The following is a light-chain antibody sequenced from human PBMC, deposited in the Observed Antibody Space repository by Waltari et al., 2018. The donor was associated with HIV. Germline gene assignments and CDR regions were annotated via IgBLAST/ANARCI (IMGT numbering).Light chain of an antibody. CDR3: QQSYSTLWT. V-gene: IGKV1-39*01. Sequence: DIQMTQSPSSLSAAVGDRVTITCRASQSISTYLNWYQQKPGQAPKLLISTASSLQGGVPSRFTGSGSGTDFTLTISSLQPEDFATYYCQQSYSTLWTFGQGTKVEIK. J-gene: IGKJ1*01. CDR1: QSISTY. CDR2: TAS.